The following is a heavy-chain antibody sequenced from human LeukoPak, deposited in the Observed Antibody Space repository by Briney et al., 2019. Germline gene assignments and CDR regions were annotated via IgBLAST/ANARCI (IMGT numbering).Heavy chain of an antibody. CDR3: ARSRNFLGDANFDY. V-gene: IGHV1-8*01. CDR2: MNPNSGNT. Sequence: ASVKVSCKASGYTFTSYDINWVRQATGQGLEWMGWMNPNSGNTGYAQKFQGRVTMTRDTSTSTVYMELSSLRSEDTAVYYCARSRNFLGDANFDYWGQGTLVTVSS. J-gene: IGHJ4*02. CDR1: GYTFTSYD. D-gene: IGHD3-10*01.